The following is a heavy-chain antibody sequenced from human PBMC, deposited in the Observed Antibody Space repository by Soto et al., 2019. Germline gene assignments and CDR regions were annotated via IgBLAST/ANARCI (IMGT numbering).Heavy chain of an antibody. V-gene: IGHV3-23*01. CDR1: GFTFSSNA. CDR2: ISGSGGTT. J-gene: IGHJ4*02. CDR3: AKQRAGFGSGSDTYYFDY. Sequence: EVQLLESGGGLVQPGGSRRISCIGSGFTFSSNAMSWVRQAPGKGLEWVSAISGSGGTTYHADSVKGRFAVSRDNSNNTLYLQMNSLRAEDTAVYYCAKQRAGFGSGSDTYYFDYWGQGTLVTVSS. D-gene: IGHD3-10*01.